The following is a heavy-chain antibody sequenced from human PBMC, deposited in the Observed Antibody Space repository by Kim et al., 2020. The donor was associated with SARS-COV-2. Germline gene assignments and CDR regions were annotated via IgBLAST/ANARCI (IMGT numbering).Heavy chain of an antibody. CDR3: ARVLAGGSETYYYYYYGMDV. CDR2: IIPIFGTA. D-gene: IGHD3-10*01. V-gene: IGHV1-69*13. CDR1: GGTFSSYA. J-gene: IGHJ6*02. Sequence: SVKVSCKASGGTFSSYAISWVRQAPGQGLEWMGGIIPIFGTANYAQKFQGRVTITADESTSTAYMELSSLRSEDTAVYYCARVLAGGSETYYYYYYGMDVWGQGTTVTVSS.